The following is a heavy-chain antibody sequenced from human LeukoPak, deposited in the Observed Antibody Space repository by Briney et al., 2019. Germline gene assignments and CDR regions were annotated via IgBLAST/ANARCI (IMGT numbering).Heavy chain of an antibody. J-gene: IGHJ4*02. D-gene: IGHD1-20*01. CDR1: GFSFSIYS. V-gene: IGHV3-21*01. CDR2: ISSSSSYI. Sequence: PGGSLRLSCAASGFSFSIYSMNWVRQAPGKGLEWVSSISSSSSYIFYADSVKGRFTISRDNAKNSLYLQMNSLRAEDTAVYYCARDMKVTGTTAFDYWGQGTLVTVSS. CDR3: ARDMKVTGTTAFDY.